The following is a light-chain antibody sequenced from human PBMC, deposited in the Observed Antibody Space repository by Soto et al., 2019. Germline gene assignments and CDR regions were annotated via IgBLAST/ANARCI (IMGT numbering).Light chain of an antibody. CDR3: ISYPSSSTHV. CDR1: RSDVGGYTY. Sequence: QSALTQPASVSGSPGQSITISCTGTRSDVGGYTYVYWHQQHPGKAPKLMIYDVTNRPSGVSDRFSGSKSGNTASLTISGLQAEDEADYYSISYPSSSTHVFGAGTKLTVL. CDR2: DVT. V-gene: IGLV2-14*01. J-gene: IGLJ1*01.